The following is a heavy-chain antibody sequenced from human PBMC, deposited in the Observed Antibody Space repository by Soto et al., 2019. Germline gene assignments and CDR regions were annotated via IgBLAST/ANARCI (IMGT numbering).Heavy chain of an antibody. CDR2: FGSGDTT. CDR1: GFTFSTYA. CDR3: AKDTRGSSSQFFDY. V-gene: IGHV3-23*01. J-gene: IGHJ4*02. D-gene: IGHD6-6*01. Sequence: EVQLLESGGGLVKPGGSLRLSCAASGFTFSTYAMAWVRQAPGRGLEWVSGFGSGDTTYYADSVKGRFTISRDNSKSTLYLQMNSMRAADTAIYYCAKDTRGSSSQFFDYLGQGTLVTVSS.